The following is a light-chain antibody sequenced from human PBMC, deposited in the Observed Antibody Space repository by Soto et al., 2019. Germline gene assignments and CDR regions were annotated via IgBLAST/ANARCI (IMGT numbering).Light chain of an antibody. V-gene: IGLV3-9*01. Sequence: SSELTQPLSVSVALGQTARITCGENNIGSKNVHWYQQKPGQAPVLVIYRDSNRPSGIPERFSGSNSGNTATLTISRAQAGDEADYYCQVWDSSTYVVFGGGTKLTVL. CDR3: QVWDSSTYVV. CDR1: NIGSKN. J-gene: IGLJ2*01. CDR2: RDS.